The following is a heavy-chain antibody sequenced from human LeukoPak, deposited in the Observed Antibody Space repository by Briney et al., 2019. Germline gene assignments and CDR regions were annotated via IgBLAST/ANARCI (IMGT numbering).Heavy chain of an antibody. CDR2: INPNSGGT. V-gene: IGHV1-2*02. Sequence: ASVKVSCKASGYTFTGYYMHWVRQAPGQGLEWMGWINPNSGGTNYAQKLQGRLTMTTDTSTSTAYMELRSLRSDDTAVYYCATDLDGSGSYYYWGQGTLVTVSS. CDR1: GYTFTGYY. CDR3: ATDLDGSGSYYY. J-gene: IGHJ4*02. D-gene: IGHD3-10*01.